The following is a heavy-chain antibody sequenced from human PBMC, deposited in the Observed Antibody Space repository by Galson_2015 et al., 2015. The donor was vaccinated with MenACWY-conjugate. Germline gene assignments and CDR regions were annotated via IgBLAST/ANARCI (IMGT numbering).Heavy chain of an antibody. V-gene: IGHV3-48*04. J-gene: IGHJ6*02. Sequence: SLRLSCAASGFTFSSYRVNWVRQAPGKGLEWVSYISSSSSTIYYADSVKGRFTISRDNAKNSLYLQMNSLRAEDTAVYYCAKRGVVPAANYYYYGMDVWGQGTTVTVSS. CDR1: GFTFSSYR. D-gene: IGHD2-2*01. CDR2: ISSSSSTI. CDR3: AKRGVVPAANYYYYGMDV.